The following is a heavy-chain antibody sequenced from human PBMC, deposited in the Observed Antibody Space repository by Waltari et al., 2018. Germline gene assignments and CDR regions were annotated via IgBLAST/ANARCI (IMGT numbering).Heavy chain of an antibody. CDR1: GFTVNSKY. CDR3: ARDRPFDL. Sequence: EVPMVETGGGLLQPGGSLRLSCAVSGFTVNSKYMSWVRQAPGKGLEWVSVLYSGGSTFYADSVKGRFSISREISKNTLYLQMNSLRAEDTAVYYCARDRPFDLWGRGTLVTVSS. J-gene: IGHJ2*01. V-gene: IGHV3-53*02. CDR2: LYSGGST.